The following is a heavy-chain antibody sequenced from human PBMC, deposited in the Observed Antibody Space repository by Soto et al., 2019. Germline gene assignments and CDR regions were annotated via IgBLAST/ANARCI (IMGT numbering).Heavy chain of an antibody. J-gene: IGHJ4*02. CDR1: GFTFSSYA. CDR3: AICIAAAGHGY. V-gene: IGHV3-23*01. D-gene: IGHD6-13*01. Sequence: GGSLRLSCAASGFTFSSYAMSWVRQAPGKGLEWVSAISGSGGSTYYADSVKGRFTISRDNSKNTLYLQMNSLRAEDRAGDDWAICIAAAGHGYWGQGTLVTVSS. CDR2: ISGSGGST.